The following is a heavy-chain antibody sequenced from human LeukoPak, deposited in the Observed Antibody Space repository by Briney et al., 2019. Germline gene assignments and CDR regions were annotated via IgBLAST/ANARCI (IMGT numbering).Heavy chain of an antibody. D-gene: IGHD3-10*01. J-gene: IGHJ4*02. CDR2: INSDGSST. Sequence: GSLRLSCAASGFTFSSYWVHWVRQAPGKGLVWVSRINSDGSSTSYADSVKGRFTISRDNAKNTVFLQMNSLRAEDTAVYYCARVWGSGSQFYFDYWGQGTLDTVSS. CDR1: GFTFSSYW. V-gene: IGHV3-74*01. CDR3: ARVWGSGSQFYFDY.